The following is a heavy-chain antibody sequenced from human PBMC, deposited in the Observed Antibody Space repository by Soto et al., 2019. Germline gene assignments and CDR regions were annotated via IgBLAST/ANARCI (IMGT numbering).Heavy chain of an antibody. J-gene: IGHJ4*02. V-gene: IGHV1-18*01. CDR2: ISAHNGMT. D-gene: IGHD3-16*02. CDR3: ARDGSYRYSD. CDR1: GYSFTRFG. Sequence: QVQLVQSGAEVKKPGDSVKVSCKASGYSFTRFGIAWVRQAPGQGLEWMGWISAHNGMTHYAQQFQGRVTMTTDTSTGTAYMELRSLKSDDTAVYFCARDGSYRYSDWGQGTLVIVSS.